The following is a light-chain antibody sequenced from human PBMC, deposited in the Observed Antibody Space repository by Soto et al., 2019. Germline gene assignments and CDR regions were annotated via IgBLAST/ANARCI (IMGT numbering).Light chain of an antibody. CDR3: QQYDDWLRLT. J-gene: IGKJ4*01. CDR1: QSVNIY. Sequence: EIVMTQSPATLSVSPGERATLSCRASQSVNIYLAWYQQKPGQAPRLLIFGASSSATGIPARFSGSGSGTEFNLTISSLQSEDFAVYFCQQYDDWLRLTFGGGTKVDI. CDR2: GAS. V-gene: IGKV3D-15*01.